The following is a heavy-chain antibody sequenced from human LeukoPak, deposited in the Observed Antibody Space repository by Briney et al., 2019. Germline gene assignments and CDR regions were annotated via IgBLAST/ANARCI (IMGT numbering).Heavy chain of an antibody. V-gene: IGHV3-33*01. CDR1: LVTLSRHG. Sequence: GRCLRLSRAASLVTLSRHGVQGVREARGRGREGGAVILNEGRQEKDADSVKGRLTISGDNSKNTLFLQMSSLRAEDRAVYYCARDDALGHNALDLWGQGTMVTVSS. D-gene: IGHD7-27*01. CDR2: ILNEGRQE. J-gene: IGHJ3*01. CDR3: ARDDALGHNALDL.